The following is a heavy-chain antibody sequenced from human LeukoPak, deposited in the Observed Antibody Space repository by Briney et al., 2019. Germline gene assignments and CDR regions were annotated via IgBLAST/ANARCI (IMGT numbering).Heavy chain of an antibody. CDR1: GGAFSSYA. V-gene: IGHV1-69*01. Sequence: SVKVSYKASGGAFSSYAISWVRPAPGQGLEWMGGIIPIFGTANYPQKFQGRVTITADESTSTAYMELSSLRSEDTAVYYCARGGSVTSATSFDYWGQGTLVTVSS. D-gene: IGHD3-10*01. CDR2: IIPIFGTA. J-gene: IGHJ4*02. CDR3: ARGGSVTSATSFDY.